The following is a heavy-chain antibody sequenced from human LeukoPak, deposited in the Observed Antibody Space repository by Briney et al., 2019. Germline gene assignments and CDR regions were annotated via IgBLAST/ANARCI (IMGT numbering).Heavy chain of an antibody. D-gene: IGHD3-22*01. CDR3: AKVAFYDSSGFDY. J-gene: IGHJ4*02. CDR1: GFTVSSNY. V-gene: IGHV3-66*01. CDR2: IHSGGST. Sequence: GGSLRLSCAASGFTVSSNYMTWVRQAPGKGLEWVSGIHSGGSTYYADSVKGRFTISRDNSKNTLYLQMNSLRAEDSAVYYCAKVAFYDSSGFDYWGQGTLVTVSS.